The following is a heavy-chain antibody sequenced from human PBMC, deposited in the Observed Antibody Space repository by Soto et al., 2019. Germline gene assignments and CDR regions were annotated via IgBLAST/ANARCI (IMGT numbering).Heavy chain of an antibody. CDR3: ARDPTDDAFDI. Sequence: QVQLVESGGGVAQPGRSLRLSCAASGFTFSSYGMHWVRQAPGKGLEWVAVIWYDGSNKYYADSVKGRFTISRDNSKNPLYLQMNSLRAEDTAVYYCARDPTDDAFDIWGQGTMVTVSS. CDR1: GFTFSSYG. J-gene: IGHJ3*02. V-gene: IGHV3-33*01. CDR2: IWYDGSNK.